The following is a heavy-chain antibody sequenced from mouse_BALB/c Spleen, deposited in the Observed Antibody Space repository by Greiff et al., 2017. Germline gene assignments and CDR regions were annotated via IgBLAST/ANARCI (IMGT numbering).Heavy chain of an antibody. D-gene: IGHD1-1*01. CDR2: INPYNGDT. J-gene: IGHJ4*01. V-gene: IGHV1-37*01. CDR1: GYSFTGYF. Sequence: VHVKQSGPELVKPGASVKISCKASGYSFTGYFMNWVKQSHGKSLEWIGRINPYNGDTFYNQKFKGKATLTVDKSSSTAHMELLSLTSEDSAVYYCGRSDYGSSHYYAMDYWGQGTSVTVSS. CDR3: GRSDYGSSHYYAMDY.